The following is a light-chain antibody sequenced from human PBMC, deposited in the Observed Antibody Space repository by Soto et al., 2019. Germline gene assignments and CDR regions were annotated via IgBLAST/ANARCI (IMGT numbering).Light chain of an antibody. CDR2: DAS. CDR3: QQYKRYPVI. Sequence: DIQMTQSPSSLSASVGDRVTITCRASQDISNCLAWYQQKPGKAPKSLIYDASILQSGVASKFSGSGSGTDFTLTISSLQPEDFATYYCQQYKRYPVILGQGTRLEIK. J-gene: IGKJ5*01. CDR1: QDISNC. V-gene: IGKV1-16*02.